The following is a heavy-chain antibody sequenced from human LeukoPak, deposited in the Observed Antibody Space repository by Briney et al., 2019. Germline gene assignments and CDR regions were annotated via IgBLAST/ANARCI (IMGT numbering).Heavy chain of an antibody. V-gene: IGHV4-34*01. Sequence: PSETLSLTCAVNGGSFSGYYWTWIRQSPGKGLEWIGEIIHSGGTNYNPSLKSRVTLSVDPSMNHFSLKLSSVTAADTAVYYCARGTVLTGYASFDYWGQGALVTVSS. J-gene: IGHJ4*02. D-gene: IGHD3-16*01. CDR2: IIHSGGT. CDR1: GGSFSGYY. CDR3: ARGTVLTGYASFDY.